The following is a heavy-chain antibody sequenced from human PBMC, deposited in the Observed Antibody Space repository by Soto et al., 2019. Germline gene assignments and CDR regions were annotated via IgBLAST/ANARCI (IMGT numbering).Heavy chain of an antibody. D-gene: IGHD6-13*01. J-gene: IGHJ4*02. CDR2: ISYDGSNK. CDR3: AKDVWDGLSSSWLDY. CDR1: GFTFSSYG. V-gene: IGHV3-30*18. Sequence: GGSLRLSCAASGFTFSSYGMHWVRQAPGKGLEWVAVISYDGSNKYYAESVKGRFTISRDNSKNTLYLQMNSLRAEDTAVYYCAKDVWDGLSSSWLDYWGQGTLVTVSS.